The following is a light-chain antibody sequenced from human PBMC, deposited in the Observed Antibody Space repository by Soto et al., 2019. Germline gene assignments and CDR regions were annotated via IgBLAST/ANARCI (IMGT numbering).Light chain of an antibody. CDR1: RLIGKA. J-gene: IGKJ4*01. CDR2: TAS. CDR3: QQYNSYST. Sequence: DVQMTQSPSSLYASIVDRVTITFRAGRLIGKALGLYQQTPVTPPKRLIFTASNLQNGVPSRFSGSGSGTEFTLTISSLQPDDFAYYYRQQYNSYSTFGEGTKVDIK. V-gene: IGKV1-17*01.